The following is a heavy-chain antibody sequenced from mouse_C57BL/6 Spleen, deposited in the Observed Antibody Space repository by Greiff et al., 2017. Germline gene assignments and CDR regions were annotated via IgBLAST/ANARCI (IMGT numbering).Heavy chain of an antibody. D-gene: IGHD1-1*01. J-gene: IGHJ2*01. CDR2: IYPGDGDT. CDR3: APTTGDY. V-gene: IGHV1-82*01. Sequence: QVQLQQSGPELVKPGASVKISCKASGYAFSSSWMNWVQQRPGTGLEWIGRIYPGDGDTNYNGKFKGKATLTADKSSSTAYMQLSSLTSEDSAVYFCAPTTGDYWGQGTTLTVSS. CDR1: GYAFSSSW.